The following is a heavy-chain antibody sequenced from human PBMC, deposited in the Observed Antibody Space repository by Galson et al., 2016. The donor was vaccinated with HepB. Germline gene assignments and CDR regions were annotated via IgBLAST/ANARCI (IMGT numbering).Heavy chain of an antibody. D-gene: IGHD2-15*01. J-gene: IGHJ2*01. CDR1: GFTFSSYT. CDR3: ATQYCSGGSCYSAAPGYWYFDL. V-gene: IGHV3-48*02. Sequence: SLRLSCAASGFTFSSYTMNWVRQAPGKGLEWVSNISSSSSSIYYADSVKGRFTISRDNAKNSLYLQMNSLRDEDTAVYYCATQYCSGGSCYSAAPGYWYFDLWGRGTLVTVSS. CDR2: ISSSSSSI.